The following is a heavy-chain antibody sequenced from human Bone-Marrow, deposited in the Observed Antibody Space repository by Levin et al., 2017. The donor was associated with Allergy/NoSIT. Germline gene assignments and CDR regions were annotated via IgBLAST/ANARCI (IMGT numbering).Heavy chain of an antibody. CDR2: SYLGDSSA. J-gene: IGHJ5*02. Sequence: GESLKISCKVSGNMLSNDWIAWVRQKSGKGLEWMGVSYLGDSSAIYSPSFQGQVTFSVDKSINTAYLQWNSLKASDTAMYYCARHRMIRKVGWFDPWGQGTLVTVSP. V-gene: IGHV5-51*01. CDR3: ARHRMIRKVGWFDP. CDR1: GNMLSNDW. D-gene: IGHD3-16*01.